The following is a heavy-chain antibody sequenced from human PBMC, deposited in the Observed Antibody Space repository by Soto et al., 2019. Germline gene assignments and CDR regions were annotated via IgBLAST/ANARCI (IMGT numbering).Heavy chain of an antibody. CDR1: GVTVSSNY. CDR3: AKPANTAMVTGYFDY. Sequence: PGGSLRLSCAASGVTVSSNYMSWVRQAPGKGLEWVSAISGSGGSTYYADSVKGRFTISRDNSKNTLYLQMNSLRAEDTAVYYCAKPANTAMVTGYFDYWGQGTLVTVSS. V-gene: IGHV3-23*01. D-gene: IGHD5-18*01. CDR2: ISGSGGST. J-gene: IGHJ4*02.